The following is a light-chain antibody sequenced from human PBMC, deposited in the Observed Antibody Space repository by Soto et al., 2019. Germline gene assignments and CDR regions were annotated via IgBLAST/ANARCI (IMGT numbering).Light chain of an antibody. CDR1: QSVTSDF. CDR2: GAT. V-gene: IGKV3-20*01. CDR3: LQDYNLPIT. Sequence: EVVLTQSPGTLSLSPGDRATLSCRASQSVTSDFLAWYQQRPGQSPRLLIFGATRRATGSPDRFTGSGSGTDFTLTISSLQPEDFAVYYCLQDYNLPITFGQGTRLEIK. J-gene: IGKJ5*01.